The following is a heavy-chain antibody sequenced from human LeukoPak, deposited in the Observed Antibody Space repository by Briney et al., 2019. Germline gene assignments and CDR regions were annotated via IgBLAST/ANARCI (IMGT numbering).Heavy chain of an antibody. D-gene: IGHD3-9*01. J-gene: IGHJ4*02. CDR2: IYDSGST. V-gene: IGHV4-59*01. CDR1: GGSISSYY. Sequence: SETLSLTCTVSGGSISSYYWSWIRQPPGKGLEWIGYIYDSGSTNYNPSLKSRVTISVDTSKNQFSLKPSSVTAADTAVFYCARHALHYDILTGLQPGPPDYWGQGTLVTVSS. CDR3: ARHALHYDILTGLQPGPPDY.